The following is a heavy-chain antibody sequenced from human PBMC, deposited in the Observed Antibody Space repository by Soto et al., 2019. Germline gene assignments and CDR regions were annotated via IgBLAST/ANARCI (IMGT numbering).Heavy chain of an antibody. J-gene: IGHJ3*02. V-gene: IGHV3-74*01. CDR3: ARDSTPFGYCTNGVCYSVAFDI. D-gene: IGHD2-8*01. Sequence: PGGSLRLSCAASGFSFSSSWMHWVRQAPGKGLVWVSRINSDESSTTYADSVKGRFTISRDNAKNTLYLQMNSLRAEDTAVYYCARDSTPFGYCTNGVCYSVAFDIWGQGTMVTVSS. CDR1: GFSFSSSW. CDR2: INSDESST.